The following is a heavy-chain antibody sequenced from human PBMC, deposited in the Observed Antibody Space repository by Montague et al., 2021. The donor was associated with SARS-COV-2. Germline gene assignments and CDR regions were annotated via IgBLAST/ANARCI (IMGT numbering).Heavy chain of an antibody. CDR2: ISSNGKT. CDR1: GGSITDHY. V-gene: IGHV4-4*09. CDR3: ARRGYYDSAGYHWHLDL. D-gene: IGHD3-22*01. J-gene: IGHJ2*01. Sequence: SETLSLTCTVSGGSITDHYRSWIRQSPGKGLEWIGYISSNGKTNHNPSLKSRVTLSADASRNEFSLKLDSVTAADTAVYFCARRGYYDSAGYHWHLDLWGRGMLVTVSS.